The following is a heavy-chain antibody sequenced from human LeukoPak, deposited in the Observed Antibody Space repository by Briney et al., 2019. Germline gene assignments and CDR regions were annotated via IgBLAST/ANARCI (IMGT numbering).Heavy chain of an antibody. J-gene: IGHJ6*02. V-gene: IGHV3-30-3*01. CDR2: ISYDGSNK. D-gene: IGHD1-26*01. Sequence: GGSLRLSCAASGFTFSSYAMSWVRQAPGKGLEWVAVISYDGSNKYYADSVKGRFTISRDNSKSTLYLQMNSLRAEDTAVYYCARNSGSYPEGSYYYGMDVWGQGTTVTVSS. CDR1: GFTFSSYA. CDR3: ARNSGSYPEGSYYYGMDV.